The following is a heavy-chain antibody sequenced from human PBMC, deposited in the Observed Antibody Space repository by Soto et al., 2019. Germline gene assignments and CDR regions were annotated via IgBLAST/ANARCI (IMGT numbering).Heavy chain of an antibody. CDR2: ISAYNGNT. CDR3: ARASGSSYWFDP. CDR1: GYSFTSYG. J-gene: IGHJ5*02. Sequence: ASVKLSCEASGYSFTSYGISWVRQAPGQGLEWMGWISAYNGNTNYAQKLQGRVTMTTDTSTSTAYMELRSLRSDDTAVYYCARASGSSYWFDPWGQGTLVTVSS. V-gene: IGHV1-18*01. D-gene: IGHD1-26*01.